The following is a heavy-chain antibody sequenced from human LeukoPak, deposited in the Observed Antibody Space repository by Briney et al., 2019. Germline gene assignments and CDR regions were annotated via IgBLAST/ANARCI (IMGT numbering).Heavy chain of an antibody. D-gene: IGHD5-12*01. Sequence: PGRSLRLSCAASGFTFSGYGMHWVRQTPGKGLEWVAVISYDGSNKYYADPVKGRFTISRDNSKNTMYLKMNSLRAEDTAMYYCAKDGSGLTYYFDQWGQGTLVTVSS. J-gene: IGHJ4*02. CDR2: ISYDGSNK. V-gene: IGHV3-30*18. CDR3: AKDGSGLTYYFDQ. CDR1: GFTFSGYG.